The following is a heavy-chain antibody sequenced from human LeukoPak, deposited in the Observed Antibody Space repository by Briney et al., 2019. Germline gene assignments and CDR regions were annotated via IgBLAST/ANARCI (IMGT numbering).Heavy chain of an antibody. Sequence: ASVKVSCKACGGTFSSYAISWVRQAPGQGLEWMGRIIPILGIANYAQKFQGRVTITADKSTSTAYMELSSLRSEDTAVYYCARVLDGSSARLFDPGGQGTLVTVSS. V-gene: IGHV1-69*04. CDR1: GGTFSSYA. CDR2: IIPILGIA. CDR3: ARVLDGSSARLFDP. D-gene: IGHD6-13*01. J-gene: IGHJ5*02.